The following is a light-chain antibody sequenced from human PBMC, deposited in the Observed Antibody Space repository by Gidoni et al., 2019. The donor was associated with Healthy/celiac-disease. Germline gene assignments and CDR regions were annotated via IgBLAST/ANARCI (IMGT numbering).Light chain of an antibody. Sequence: DIQMTQSPSTLSASVGDRVTITCRASQSISSWLAWYQQKPGKAPKLLIYKASSLESGVPSRFSGSGSGTEFTLTISSLQPDDFATYYCQQYNSLSLTFGGGTKVEIK. CDR3: QQYNSLSLT. CDR2: KAS. CDR1: QSISSW. J-gene: IGKJ4*01. V-gene: IGKV1-5*03.